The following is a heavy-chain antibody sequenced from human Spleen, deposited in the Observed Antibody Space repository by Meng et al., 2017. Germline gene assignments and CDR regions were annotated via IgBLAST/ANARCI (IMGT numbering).Heavy chain of an antibody. V-gene: IGHV1-69*01. Sequence: QVQRVQSGAEVKKPGSSVKVACKPSGCTFRSYAISWVRQAPGQGLEWMGGIIPIFGTANYAQKFQGRVTITADESTSTAYMELSSLRSEDTAVYYCARGYSRGKYFRHWGQGTLVTVSS. CDR3: ARGYSRGKYFRH. CDR2: IIPIFGTA. CDR1: GCTFRSYA. D-gene: IGHD6-13*01. J-gene: IGHJ1*01.